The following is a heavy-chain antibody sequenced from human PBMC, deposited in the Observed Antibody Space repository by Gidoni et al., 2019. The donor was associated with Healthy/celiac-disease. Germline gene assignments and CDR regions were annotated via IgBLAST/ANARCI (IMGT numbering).Heavy chain of an antibody. D-gene: IGHD6-13*01. CDR2: IYPGDSDT. Sequence: ISCKGSGYSFTSYWIGWVRQMPGKGLEWMGIIYPGDSDTRYSPSFQGQVTISADKSISTAYLQWSSLKASDPAMSYCARLDWRAAAGTDWFDPWGQGTLVTVSS. CDR3: ARLDWRAAAGTDWFDP. CDR1: GYSFTSYW. J-gene: IGHJ5*02. V-gene: IGHV5-51*01.